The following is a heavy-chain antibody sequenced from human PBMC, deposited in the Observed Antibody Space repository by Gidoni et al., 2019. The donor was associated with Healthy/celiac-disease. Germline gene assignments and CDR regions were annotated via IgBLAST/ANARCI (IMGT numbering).Heavy chain of an antibody. V-gene: IGHV4-59*01. CDR2: IYYSGST. D-gene: IGHD6-19*01. J-gene: IGHJ6*02. CDR3: ARATGSGWYYYYYGMDV. CDR1: GGSISRYY. Sequence: QVQLQESGPGLGKPSETLSLTCTGPGGSISRYYWSWIRQPPGKGLEWIGYIYYSGSTNYNPSLKSRVTISVDTSKNQFSLKLSSVTAADTAVYYCARATGSGWYYYYYGMDVWGQGTTVTVSS.